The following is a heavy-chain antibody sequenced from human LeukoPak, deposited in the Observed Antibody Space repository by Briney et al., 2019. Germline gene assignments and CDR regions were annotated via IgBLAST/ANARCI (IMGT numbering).Heavy chain of an antibody. V-gene: IGHV1-69*06. D-gene: IGHD4-17*01. CDR2: IIPIFGTA. CDR1: GGTFSSYA. J-gene: IGHJ2*01. CDR3: ARDTSTVTHWYFDL. Sequence: SVTVSCKASGGTFSSYAISWVRQAPGQGLEWMGGIIPIFGTANYAQKFQGRATITADKSTSTAYMELSSLRSEDTAVYYCARDTSTVTHWYFDLWGRGTLVTVSS.